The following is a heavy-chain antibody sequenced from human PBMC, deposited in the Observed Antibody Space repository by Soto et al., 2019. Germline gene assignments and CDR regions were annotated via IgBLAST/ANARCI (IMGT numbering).Heavy chain of an antibody. CDR1: GGTFSSHT. CDR2: IITALGTA. D-gene: IGHD4-17*01. CDR3: ARPDFGDCWYFDL. Sequence: QDQLVQSGAEVKKPGSSVKVSCKASGGTFSSHTFSWVRQAPGQGLEWMGRIITALGTATYAQKFQGRVTITADESATTVYMELNSLRSEDKAVYYCARPDFGDCWYFDLWGRGTLVTVSS. V-gene: IGHV1-69*08. J-gene: IGHJ2*01.